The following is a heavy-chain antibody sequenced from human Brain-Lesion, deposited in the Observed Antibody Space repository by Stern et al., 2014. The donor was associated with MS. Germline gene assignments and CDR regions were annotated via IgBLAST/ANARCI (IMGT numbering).Heavy chain of an antibody. V-gene: IGHV4-31*03. D-gene: IGHD3-22*01. J-gene: IGHJ4*02. CDR1: GGSINSGGYY. CDR3: ARGARYSDSSGYYFYFDY. CDR2: IHYTGSA. Sequence: VHLVESGPGLVKPSQTLPLTCTVSGGSINSGGYYWSWIRPYPGKGLEWIGYIHYTGSAYYDPSLKSRLSMSIDTSKNQFSLNLNSVTAADTAVYYCARGARYSDSSGYYFYFDYWGQGTLVTVSS.